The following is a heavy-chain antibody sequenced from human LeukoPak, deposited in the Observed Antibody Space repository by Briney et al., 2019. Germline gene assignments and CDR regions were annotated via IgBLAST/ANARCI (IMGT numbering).Heavy chain of an antibody. D-gene: IGHD2/OR15-2a*01. CDR2: IYYSGST. J-gene: IGHJ6*03. CDR3: AKDGSMPWGYYMDV. CDR1: GGSISSSSYY. V-gene: IGHV4-39*02. Sequence: SGTLSLTCTVSGGSISSSSYYWGWIRQPPGRGLEWIGSIYYSGSTYYNPSLKSRVTISVDTSKNQFSLKLSSVTAADTAVYYCAKDGSMPWGYYMDVWGKGTTVTISS.